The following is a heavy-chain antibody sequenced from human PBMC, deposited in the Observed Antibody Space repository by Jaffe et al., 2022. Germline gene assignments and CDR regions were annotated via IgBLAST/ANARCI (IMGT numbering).Heavy chain of an antibody. CDR1: GGTFSSYA. Sequence: QVQLVQSGAEVKKPGSSVKVSCKASGGTFSSYAISWVRQAPGQGLEWMGGIIPIFGTANYAQKFQGRVTITADESTSTAYMELSSLRSEDTAVYYCARFGYSGYDSVRVWGLGPLENYYYYMDVWGKGTTVTVSS. CDR2: IIPIFGTA. CDR3: ARFGYSGYDSVRVWGLGPLENYYYYMDV. D-gene: IGHD5-12*01. V-gene: IGHV1-69*01. J-gene: IGHJ6*03.